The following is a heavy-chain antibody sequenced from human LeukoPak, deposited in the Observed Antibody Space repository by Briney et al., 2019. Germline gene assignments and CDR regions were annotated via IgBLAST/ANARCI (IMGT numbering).Heavy chain of an antibody. CDR1: GFTFGSYG. D-gene: IGHD5-18*01. CDR3: ATVGYSYGGYYYYYYMDV. V-gene: IGHV3-33*01. CDR2: IWYDGSNK. J-gene: IGHJ6*03. Sequence: GGSLRLSCAASGFTFGSYGMHWVRQAPGKGLEWVAVIWYDGSNKYYADSVKGRFTISRDNSKNTLYLQMNSLRAEDTAVYYCATVGYSYGGYYYYYYMDVWGKGTTVTVSS.